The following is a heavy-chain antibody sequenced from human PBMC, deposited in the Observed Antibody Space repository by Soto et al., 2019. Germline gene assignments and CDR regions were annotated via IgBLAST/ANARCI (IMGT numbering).Heavy chain of an antibody. V-gene: IGHV4-39*01. Sequence: QLQLQESGPGLVNPSETLSLTCTVSGGSISGTTYYWGWIRQPPGKGLEWIGSVYYSGSTYYNPSLKSRVTISIDTSKNQLSLKLRSVTAAADTAVYHCARHHGGWFRGAFDYWGQGILVTVSS. D-gene: IGHD2-15*01. CDR3: ARHHGGWFRGAFDY. CDR2: VYYSGST. CDR1: GGSISGTTYY. J-gene: IGHJ4*02.